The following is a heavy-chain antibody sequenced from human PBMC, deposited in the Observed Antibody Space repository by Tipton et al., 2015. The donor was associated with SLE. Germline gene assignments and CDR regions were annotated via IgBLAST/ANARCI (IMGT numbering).Heavy chain of an antibody. D-gene: IGHD3-3*01. CDR1: GFTFSDYY. Sequence: SLRLSCAASGFTFSDYYMSWIRQAPGKGLEWVSSISSSSSYIYYADSVKGRFTISRDNAKNSLYLQMNSLRAEDTAVYYCARGEWLSSLDYWGQGTLVTVSS. CDR3: ARGEWLSSLDY. V-gene: IGHV3-11*06. CDR2: ISSSSSYI. J-gene: IGHJ4*02.